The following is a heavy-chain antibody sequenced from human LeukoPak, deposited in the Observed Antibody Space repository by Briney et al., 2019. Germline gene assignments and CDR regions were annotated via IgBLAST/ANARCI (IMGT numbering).Heavy chain of an antibody. CDR3: ARQGTSSSDLTGLDV. D-gene: IGHD2-2*01. CDR1: SGSISTYY. J-gene: IGHJ6*02. CDR2: IFHSGST. Sequence: PSETLSLTCTVSSGSISTYYWSWIRQPPGKGLEWMGYIFHSGSTTYNPSRSSRPTISVYTSKNQFSLALRSVNAADTAVYYCARQGTSSSDLTGLDVWGQGTTVTVSS. V-gene: IGHV4-59*08.